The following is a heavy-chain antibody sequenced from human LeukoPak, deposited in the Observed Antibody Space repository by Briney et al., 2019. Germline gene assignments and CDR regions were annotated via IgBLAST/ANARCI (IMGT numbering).Heavy chain of an antibody. V-gene: IGHV3-21*01. Sequence: AGGSLRLSCAASEFTFSNYAMHWVRQAPGKGLEWVSSISSSSYIYYADSVKGRFTISRDNAKNSLYLQMNSLRAEDTAVYYCARALRLGELNGYWGQGTLVTVSP. CDR1: EFTFSNYA. CDR3: ARALRLGELNGY. D-gene: IGHD3-16*01. J-gene: IGHJ4*02. CDR2: ISSSSYI.